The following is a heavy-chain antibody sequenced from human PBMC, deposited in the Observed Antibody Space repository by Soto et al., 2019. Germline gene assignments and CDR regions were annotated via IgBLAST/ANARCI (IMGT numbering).Heavy chain of an antibody. CDR1: GGSISSGGYY. J-gene: IGHJ4*02. CDR3: ARKGDYDAASFDY. V-gene: IGHV4-31*03. CDR2: IYYSGST. D-gene: IGHD4-17*01. Sequence: QVQLQESGPGLVKPSQTLSLTCTVSGGSISSGGYYWSWIRQHPGKGLEWIGYIYYSGSTDYNPSLKSRVTVSVDTSKNQFSLKLSSVTAADTAVYYCARKGDYDAASFDYWGQGTLVTVSS.